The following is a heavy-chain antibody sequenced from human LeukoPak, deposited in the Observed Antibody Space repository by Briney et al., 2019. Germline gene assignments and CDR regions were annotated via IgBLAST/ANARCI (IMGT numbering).Heavy chain of an antibody. CDR2: IKQDGSEK. V-gene: IGHV3-7*01. CDR3: ARESYYSDSSGSFDY. J-gene: IGHJ4*02. CDR1: GFPFSRYW. Sequence: GGSLRLSCAASGFPFSRYWMSWVRQAPGKGLEWVANIKQDGSEKYYVDSVKGRFTISRDNAKNSLYLQMNSLRAEDTAVYYCARESYYSDSSGSFDYWGQGTLVTVSS. D-gene: IGHD3-22*01.